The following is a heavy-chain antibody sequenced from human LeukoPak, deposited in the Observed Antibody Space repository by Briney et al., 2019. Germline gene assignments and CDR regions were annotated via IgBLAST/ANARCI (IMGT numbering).Heavy chain of an antibody. Sequence: SETLSLTCTVSGGSISSYYWSWIRQPAGKGLEWIGRIYTSGSTNYNPSLKSRVTMSVDTSKNQFSLKLSSVTAADTAVYYCAREAYYDSSGYYYFDYWGQGTLVTVSS. V-gene: IGHV4-4*07. J-gene: IGHJ4*02. CDR3: AREAYYDSSGYYYFDY. D-gene: IGHD3-22*01. CDR2: IYTSGST. CDR1: GGSISSYY.